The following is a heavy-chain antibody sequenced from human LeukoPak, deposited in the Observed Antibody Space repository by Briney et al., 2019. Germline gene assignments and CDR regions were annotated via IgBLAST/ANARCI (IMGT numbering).Heavy chain of an antibody. J-gene: IGHJ3*02. D-gene: IGHD2-21*01. Sequence: GGSLRLSCAASGFTFSSCGMSWVRQAPGKGLEWVSYITGSDGRTWYADSVKGRLTISRDNSKNTLYLQMNSLRAEDTALYYCARDRRFPDDVFDIWGQGTLVTVSS. V-gene: IGHV3-23*01. CDR1: GFTFSSCG. CDR3: ARDRRFPDDVFDI. CDR2: ITGSDGRT.